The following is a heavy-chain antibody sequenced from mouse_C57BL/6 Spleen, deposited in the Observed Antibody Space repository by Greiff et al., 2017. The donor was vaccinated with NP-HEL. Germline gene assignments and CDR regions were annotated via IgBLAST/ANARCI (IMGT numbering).Heavy chain of an antibody. D-gene: IGHD1-1*01. V-gene: IGHV1-59*01. CDR1: GYTFTSYW. CDR2: IDPSDSYT. CDR3: ASYYGSIHVRLFDY. J-gene: IGHJ2*01. Sequence: QVQLQQPGAELVRPGTSVQLSCKASGYTFTSYWMHWVKQRPGQGLEWIGVIDPSDSYTNYNQKFKGKATLTVDTSSSTAYMQLSSLTSKDSAVYYCASYYGSIHVRLFDYWGQGTTLTVSS.